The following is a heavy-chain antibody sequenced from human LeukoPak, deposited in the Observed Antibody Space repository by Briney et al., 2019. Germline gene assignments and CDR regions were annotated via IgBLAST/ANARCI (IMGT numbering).Heavy chain of an antibody. J-gene: IGHJ6*02. CDR3: ASCXLWFGGRGMDV. Sequence: SETLSLTCAVYGGSFSGYYWSWIRQPPGKGLEWIGEINHSGSTNYNPSLKSRVTISVDTSKNQFSLKLSSVTAADTAVYYCASCXLWFGGRGMDVWGQGTTVTVSS. CDR2: INHSGST. CDR1: GGSFSGYY. D-gene: IGHD3-10*01. V-gene: IGHV4-34*01.